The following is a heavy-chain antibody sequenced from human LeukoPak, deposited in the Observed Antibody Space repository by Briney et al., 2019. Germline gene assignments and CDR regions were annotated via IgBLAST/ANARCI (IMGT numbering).Heavy chain of an antibody. J-gene: IGHJ4*02. CDR1: GYSIGSGYY. CDR3: ARGRWALTGYSFDY. Sequence: SETLSLTCIVSGYSIGSGYYWGWIRQPPGKGLEWIGNIHHSGSTYYNPSLKSRVTISVDTSKNQLSLKLSSVTAADTAVYYCARGRWALTGYSFDYWGQGTLVTVSS. V-gene: IGHV4-38-2*02. D-gene: IGHD3-9*01. CDR2: IHHSGST.